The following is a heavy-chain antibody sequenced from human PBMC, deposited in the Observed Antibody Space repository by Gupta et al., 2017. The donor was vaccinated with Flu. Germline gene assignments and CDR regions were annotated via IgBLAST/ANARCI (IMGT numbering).Heavy chain of an antibody. CDR3: AKGEVAARLLNNYYYYGMDV. V-gene: IGHV3-23*01. D-gene: IGHD6-6*01. J-gene: IGHJ6*02. CDR2: ISNSGGST. Sequence: GLEWVSGISNSGGSTYYADSVKGRFTISRDNSKNTLYLEMNSLRAEDTAVYYCAKGEVAARLLNNYYYYGMDVWGQGTTVTVS.